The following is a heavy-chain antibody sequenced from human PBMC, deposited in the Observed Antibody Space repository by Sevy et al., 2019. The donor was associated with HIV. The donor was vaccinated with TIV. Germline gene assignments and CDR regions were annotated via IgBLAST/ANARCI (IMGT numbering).Heavy chain of an antibody. CDR3: AKIIYGSGSPYYFDY. V-gene: IGHV3-23*01. D-gene: IGHD3-10*01. CDR2: ISGSGGST. CDR1: GFTFSSYA. J-gene: IGHJ4*02. Sequence: GGCLRLSCAASGFTFSSYAMSWVRQAPGKGLEWVSAISGSGGSTYYADSVKGRFTISRDNSKNTLYLQMNSLRAEDTAVYYCAKIIYGSGSPYYFDYWGQGTLVTVSS.